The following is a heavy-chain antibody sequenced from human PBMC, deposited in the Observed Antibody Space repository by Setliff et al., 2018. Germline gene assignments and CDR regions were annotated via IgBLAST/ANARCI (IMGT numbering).Heavy chain of an antibody. CDR3: AKSTRGSLYAFDI. J-gene: IGHJ3*02. CDR1: GFIFSHDW. CDR2: IKTKTDGEAT. V-gene: IGHV3-15*05. D-gene: IGHD3-10*01. Sequence: PGGSLRLSCVASGFIFSHDWMSWVRQAPGKGLESVGLIKTKTDGEATDYGASVKGRFTISRDDSKNTVYLQMNSLRAEDMALYYCAKSTRGSLYAFDIWGQGTMVTVSS.